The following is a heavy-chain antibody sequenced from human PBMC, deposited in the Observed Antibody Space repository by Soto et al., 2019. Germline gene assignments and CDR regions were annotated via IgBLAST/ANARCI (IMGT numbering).Heavy chain of an antibody. D-gene: IGHD1-1*01. CDR1: GFTFNNYE. Sequence: EVQLVGSGGGLVQPGGSLRLSCAASGFTFNNYEMHWVRQAPGKGLEWISYISNTETAIYYADSVTGRFTISRDNAKRSLYLQMNSLTVDDTAVYYCAREMPTNLPYFDLWGQGTLVTVSS. CDR2: ISNTETAI. V-gene: IGHV3-48*03. J-gene: IGHJ4*02. CDR3: AREMPTNLPYFDL.